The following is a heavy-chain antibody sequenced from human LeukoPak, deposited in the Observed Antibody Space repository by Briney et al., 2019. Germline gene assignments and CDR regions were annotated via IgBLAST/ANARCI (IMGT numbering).Heavy chain of an antibody. CDR2: MNPNSGNT. D-gene: IGHD3-3*01. J-gene: IGHJ5*02. Sequence: ASVKVSCKASGYTFTSYDINWVRQATGQGPEWMGWMNPNSGNTGYAQRFRGRVTMTRDMSTGTVYMELSSLTSEDTAVYYCAREAITIFGLVRTQTTKGPHRFDPWGQGTLVTVSS. CDR1: GYTFTSYD. V-gene: IGHV1-8*01. CDR3: AREAITIFGLVRTQTTKGPHRFDP.